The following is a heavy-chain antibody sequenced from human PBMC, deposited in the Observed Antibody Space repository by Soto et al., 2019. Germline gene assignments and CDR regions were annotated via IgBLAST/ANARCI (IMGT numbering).Heavy chain of an antibody. Sequence: SETLSLTCAVSGGSISRGGYYWSWIRQHPGKGLEWIGYIYYTGSTYYNPSLKSRVTISVDTSKNQFSLKVSSVTAADTAVYFCARDRDTYGHGFFDYWGQGALVTVSS. V-gene: IGHV4-31*11. D-gene: IGHD5-18*01. CDR3: ARDRDTYGHGFFDY. J-gene: IGHJ4*02. CDR1: GGSISRGGYY. CDR2: IYYTGST.